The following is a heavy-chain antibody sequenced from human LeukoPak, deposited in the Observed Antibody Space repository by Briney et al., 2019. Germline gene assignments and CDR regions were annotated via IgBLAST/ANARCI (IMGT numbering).Heavy chain of an antibody. CDR3: ARTSVRGEVDY. V-gene: IGHV4-39*07. CDR2: IFYSGST. CDR1: GGSISSSSYY. D-gene: IGHD3-10*01. Sequence: PSETLSLTCTVSGGSISSSSYYWGWIRQPPGKGLEWIVSIFYSGSTYYNPSLKSRFTISVDTSKNQFSLKLSSVTAADTAVYYCARTSVRGEVDYWGQGTLVTVSS. J-gene: IGHJ4*02.